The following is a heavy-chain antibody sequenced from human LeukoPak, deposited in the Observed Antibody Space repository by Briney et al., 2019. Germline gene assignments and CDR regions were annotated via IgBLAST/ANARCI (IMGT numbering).Heavy chain of an antibody. CDR3: AKQFQIGVNYFDY. CDR2: MNPNSGNT. J-gene: IGHJ4*02. D-gene: IGHD3-22*01. Sequence: ASVKVSCKASGYTFTSYDINWVRQATGQGLEWMGWMNPNSGNTGYAQKFQGRVTMTRNTSISTAYMELSSLRSEDTAVYYCAKQFQIGVNYFDYWGRRTPVTVSS. CDR1: GYTFTSYD. V-gene: IGHV1-8*01.